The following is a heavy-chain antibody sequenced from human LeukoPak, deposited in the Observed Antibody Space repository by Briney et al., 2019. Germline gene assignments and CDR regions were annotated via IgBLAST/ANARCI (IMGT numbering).Heavy chain of an antibody. V-gene: IGHV1-69*06. Sequence: GGSLRLSCAASGGTFSSYAISWVRQAPGQGLEWMGGIIPIFGTANYAQKFQGRVTITADKSTSTAYMELSSLRSEDTAVYYCAAPLKDYYDSSGLGGYWGQGTLVTVSS. J-gene: IGHJ4*02. CDR2: IIPIFGTA. CDR3: AAPLKDYYDSSGLGGY. CDR1: GGTFSSYA. D-gene: IGHD3-22*01.